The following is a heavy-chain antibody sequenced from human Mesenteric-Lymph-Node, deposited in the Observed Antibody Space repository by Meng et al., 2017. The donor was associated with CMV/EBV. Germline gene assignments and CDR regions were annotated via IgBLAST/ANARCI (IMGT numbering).Heavy chain of an antibody. J-gene: IGHJ5*02. V-gene: IGHV4-59*01. D-gene: IGHD3-10*01. CDR2: IYYSGHT. CDR3: ARESSGSGRNHWFDP. CDR1: GGSISGYY. Sequence: SETLSLTCTVSGGSISGYYWSWIRQPPGKGLEWIGFIYYSGHTKSNPSLESRVTMSADTSKNQLSLRLTSVTAADTAVYYCARESSGSGRNHWFDPWGQGTLVTVSS.